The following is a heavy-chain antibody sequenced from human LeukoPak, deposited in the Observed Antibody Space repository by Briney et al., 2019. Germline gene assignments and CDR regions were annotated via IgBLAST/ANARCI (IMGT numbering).Heavy chain of an antibody. D-gene: IGHD2-15*01. Sequence: ASVKVSCKASGYTFTGHYIHWIRQAPGQGLEWMGWINSNSGGTKYAQKLQGRVTMTTDTSTSTAYMELRSLRSDDTAVYYCARDDVVVVAAGNWFDPWGQGTLVTVSS. J-gene: IGHJ5*02. CDR1: GYTFTGHY. CDR3: ARDDVVVVAAGNWFDP. V-gene: IGHV1-2*02. CDR2: INSNSGGT.